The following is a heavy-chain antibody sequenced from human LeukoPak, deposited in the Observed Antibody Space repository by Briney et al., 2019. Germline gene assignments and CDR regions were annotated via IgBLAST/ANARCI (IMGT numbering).Heavy chain of an antibody. V-gene: IGHV3-21*01. CDR1: GFTFSSYS. CDR2: ISSSSSYI. CDR3: ARALPRGFRHMDV. Sequence: GGSVTHSCAASGFTFSSYSMNWVRQAPGKGLEWVSSISSSSSYIYYADSVKGRFTISRDNAKNSLYLQMNSLRAEDTAVYYCARALPRGFRHMDVWGKGTTVSVSS. J-gene: IGHJ6*03. D-gene: IGHD5-12*01.